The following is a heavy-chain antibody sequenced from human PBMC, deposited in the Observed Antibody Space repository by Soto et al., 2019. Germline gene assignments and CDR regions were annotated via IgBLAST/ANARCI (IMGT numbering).Heavy chain of an antibody. V-gene: IGHV4-34*01. CDR1: GGSFSGYY. D-gene: IGHD5-12*01. J-gene: IGHJ4*02. Sequence: PSETLSLTCAVYGGSFSGYYWSWIRQPPGKGLEWIGEIYHSGSTNYNPSLKSRVTISVDKSKNQFSLKLSSVTAADTAVYYCARGLWIYRTFDYWGQGTLVTVSS. CDR3: ARGLWIYRTFDY. CDR2: IYHSGST.